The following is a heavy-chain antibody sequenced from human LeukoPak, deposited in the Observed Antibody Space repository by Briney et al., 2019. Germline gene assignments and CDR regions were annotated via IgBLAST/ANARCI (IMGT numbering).Heavy chain of an antibody. Sequence: QSGGSLRLSCAASGFTFSSYSMNWVRQAPGKGLEWLSYIDSSSDTISYADSVKGRFTISRDNAKNSLFLQMNSLRDEDSAKYYCARDHNWGFDYWGKGALVTVSS. CDR1: GFTFSSYS. CDR3: ARDHNWGFDY. J-gene: IGHJ4*02. D-gene: IGHD7-27*01. V-gene: IGHV3-48*02. CDR2: IDSSSDTI.